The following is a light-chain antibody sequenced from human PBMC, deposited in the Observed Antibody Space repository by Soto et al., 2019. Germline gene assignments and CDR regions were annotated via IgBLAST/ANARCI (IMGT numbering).Light chain of an antibody. V-gene: IGKV1-39*01. CDR2: AAS. Sequence: DIQMTQSPSSLSASVGDRVTITCRASQTISSYLNWYQQKPGKAPKLLIYAASSLQSGVPSRFSGSGSGTDFTLTISSLQPEDFATYYCQQSYRTTKTFGQGTKWIS. CDR3: QQSYRTTKT. J-gene: IGKJ1*01. CDR1: QTISSY.